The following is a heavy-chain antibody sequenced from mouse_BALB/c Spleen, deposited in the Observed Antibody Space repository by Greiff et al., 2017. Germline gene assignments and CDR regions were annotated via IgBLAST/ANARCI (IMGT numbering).Heavy chain of an antibody. CDR3: AREEFTTVVPYAMDY. CDR1: GYSITSGYY. J-gene: IGHJ4*01. CDR2: ISYDGSN. V-gene: IGHV3-6*02. Sequence: EVQLQESGPGLVKPSQSLSLTCSVTGYSITSGYYWNWIRQFPGNKLEWMGYISYDGSNNYNPSLKNRISITRDTSKNQFFLKLNSVTTEDTATYYCAREEFTTVVPYAMDYWGQGTSVTVSS. D-gene: IGHD1-1*01.